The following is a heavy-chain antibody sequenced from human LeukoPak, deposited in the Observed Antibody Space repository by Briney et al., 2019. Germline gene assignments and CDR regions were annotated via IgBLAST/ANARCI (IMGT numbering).Heavy chain of an antibody. V-gene: IGHV4-34*01. CDR1: GGSFSGYY. J-gene: IGHJ3*02. CDR2: ISQNGDS. Sequence: SETLSLTCAVYGGSFSGYYWSWIRQPPGKGLERIAEISQNGDSNYNMSLKSRVTISLDKSKNQVSLKLNSVTAADTAVYYCARALGAFDIWGQGTMVTVSS. CDR3: ARALGAFDI.